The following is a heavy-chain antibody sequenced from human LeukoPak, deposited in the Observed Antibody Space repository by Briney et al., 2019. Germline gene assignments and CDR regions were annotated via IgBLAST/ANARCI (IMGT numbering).Heavy chain of an antibody. J-gene: IGHJ4*02. D-gene: IGHD3-22*01. Sequence: SETLSLTCTVSGGSISSHYWSWIRQPPGKGLEWIGYIYYSGSTNYNPSLKSRVTISVDTSKNQFSLKLSSVTAADTAVYYCARFRYYDSSGYYRAFDYWGQGTLVTVSS. CDR3: ARFRYYDSSGYYRAFDY. V-gene: IGHV4-59*11. CDR1: GGSISSHY. CDR2: IYYSGST.